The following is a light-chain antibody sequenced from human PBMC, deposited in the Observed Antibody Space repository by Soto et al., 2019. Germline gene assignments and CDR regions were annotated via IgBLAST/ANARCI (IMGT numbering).Light chain of an antibody. CDR2: AAS. J-gene: IGKJ5*01. V-gene: IGKV1-39*01. CDR1: QSISNY. Sequence: DIQMTQSASSLSASVGDRVTITCRASQSISNYLNWYQQKPGKAPNLLIHAASSLQSGVPPRFSGSGSGTDFTLTISSLQPEDFATYFCQQSYRNPITFGQGRRLEVK. CDR3: QQSYRNPIT.